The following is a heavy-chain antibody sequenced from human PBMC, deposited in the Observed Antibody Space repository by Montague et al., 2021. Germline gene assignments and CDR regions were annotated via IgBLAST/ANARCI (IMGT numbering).Heavy chain of an antibody. Sequence: SETLSLTCTVSGDSISSYYWTWIRQPPGKGLEWIGYIHYTGSTDYNPSLKNRVTISVDTSKNQFSLKLSSVTAADTAVYYGVVTPSLYYHGMDVWGQGTTVTVSS. J-gene: IGHJ6*02. V-gene: IGHV4-59*08. CDR1: GDSISSYY. CDR2: IHYTGST. D-gene: IGHD4-23*01. CDR3: VVTPSLYYHGMDV.